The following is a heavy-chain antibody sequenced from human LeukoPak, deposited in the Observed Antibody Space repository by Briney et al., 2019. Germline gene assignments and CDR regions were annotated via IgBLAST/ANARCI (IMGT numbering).Heavy chain of an antibody. D-gene: IGHD3-22*01. CDR2: MNPKSGGT. J-gene: IGHJ4*02. V-gene: IGHV1-2*02. Sequence: ASVTVSCKASGYTFTGYYVHWVRQAPGQGLEWMGWMNPKSGGTNYAQKFEARVTITRNTSISTAYMELSSLRSEDTAVYYCARSAYDSSGEFDYWGQGTLVTVSS. CDR1: GYTFTGYY. CDR3: ARSAYDSSGEFDY.